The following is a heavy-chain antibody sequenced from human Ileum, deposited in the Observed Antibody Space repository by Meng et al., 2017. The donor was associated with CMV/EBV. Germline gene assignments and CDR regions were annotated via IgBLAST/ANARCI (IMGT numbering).Heavy chain of an antibody. CDR2: IRYDGSDK. D-gene: IGHD4-23*01. J-gene: IGHJ3*02. Sequence: GESLKISCAASGFILSSYGMHWVRQTPGKGLEWVTFIRYDGSDKYYADSVKGRFTISRDNSKNTLYLQMNSLRAEDTAVYYCAKDSFFGGNSHHDAFDIWGQGKMVNVSS. V-gene: IGHV3-30*02. CDR3: AKDSFFGGNSHHDAFDI. CDR1: GFILSSYG.